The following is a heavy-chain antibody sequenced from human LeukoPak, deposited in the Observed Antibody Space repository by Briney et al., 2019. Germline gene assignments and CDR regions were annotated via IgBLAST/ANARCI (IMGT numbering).Heavy chain of an antibody. CDR2: IKSKSDGGTI. CDR3: TTRRQDGW. V-gene: IGHV3-15*01. D-gene: IGHD2-15*01. J-gene: IGHJ4*02. CDR1: GFTFSDAW. Sequence: GSLRLSCVGSGFTFSDAWMSWVRQAPGEGLEWVGRIKSKSDGGTIDYAAPVKGRFTISRDDSRNTLYLQMNSLKTEDTAVYYCTTRRQDGWWGQGTLVTVS.